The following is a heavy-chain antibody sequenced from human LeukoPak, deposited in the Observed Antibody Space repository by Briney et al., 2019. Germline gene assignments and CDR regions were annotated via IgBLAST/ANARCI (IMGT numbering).Heavy chain of an antibody. CDR3: ARDQQVERAMAKGFDP. CDR1: GGSISSGDYY. Sequence: PSETLSLTCTVSGGSISSGDYYWSWIRQPPGKGLEWIGYIYYSGSTYYNPSLKSRVTISVDTSKNQFSLKLSSVTAADTAVYYCARDQQVERAMAKGFDPWGQGTLVTVSS. V-gene: IGHV4-30-4*01. D-gene: IGHD6-13*01. CDR2: IYYSGST. J-gene: IGHJ5*02.